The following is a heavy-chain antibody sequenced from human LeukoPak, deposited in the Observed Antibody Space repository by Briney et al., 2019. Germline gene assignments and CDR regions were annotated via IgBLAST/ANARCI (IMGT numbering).Heavy chain of an antibody. Sequence: SETLSLTCTVSGGSISSYYWTWIRQPAGKGLEWIGRIYPSGSTNYNTSLKSRVTMSVDTSKNQFSLKLNSVTAADTAAYYCARENSGSYRQFDYWGQGTLVTVSS. CDR1: GGSISSYY. V-gene: IGHV4-4*07. CDR3: ARENSGSYRQFDY. D-gene: IGHD1-26*01. CDR2: IYPSGST. J-gene: IGHJ4*02.